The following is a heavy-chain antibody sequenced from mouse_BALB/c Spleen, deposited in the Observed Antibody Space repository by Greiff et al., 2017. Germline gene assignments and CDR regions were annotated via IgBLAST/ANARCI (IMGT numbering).Heavy chain of an antibody. Sequence: EVKLVESGGGLVKPGGSLKLSCAASGFTFSSYAMSWVRQTPEKRLEWVASISSGGSTYYPDSVKGRFTISRDNARNILYLQMSSLRSEDTAMYYCARGYRYPFAYWGQGTLVTVSA. D-gene: IGHD2-14*01. CDR3: ARGYRYPFAY. J-gene: IGHJ3*01. V-gene: IGHV5-6-5*01. CDR1: GFTFSSYA. CDR2: ISSGGST.